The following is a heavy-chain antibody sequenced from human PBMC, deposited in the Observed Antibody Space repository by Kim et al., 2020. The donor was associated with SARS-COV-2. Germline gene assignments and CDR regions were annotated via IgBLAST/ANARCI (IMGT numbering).Heavy chain of an antibody. J-gene: IGHJ4*02. CDR3: ARDKRGGFWSGYYFDY. Sequence: ASVKVSCKASGYTFTSYAMNWVRQAPGQGLEWMGWINTNTGNPTYAQGFTGRFVFSLDTSVSTAYLQISRLKAEDTAVYYCARDKRGGFWSGYYFDYWGQGTLGTVSS. V-gene: IGHV7-4-1*02. CDR2: INTNTGNP. D-gene: IGHD3-3*01. CDR1: GYTFTSYA.